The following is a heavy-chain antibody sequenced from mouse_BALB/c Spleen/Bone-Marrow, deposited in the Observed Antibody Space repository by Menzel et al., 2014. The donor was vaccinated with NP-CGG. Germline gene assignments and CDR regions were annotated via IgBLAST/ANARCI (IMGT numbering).Heavy chain of an antibody. Sequence: VQLQQSGPELVKPGALVKISCKASGCTFTSYDINWVKQRPGQGLEWIGWIYPGDGSTKYNEKFKGKATLTADKSSSTAYMQLSSLASENSAVYFCARSGDSSGYGFAYWGQGTLVTVSA. CDR3: ARSGDSSGYGFAY. CDR1: GCTFTSYD. D-gene: IGHD3-2*01. CDR2: IYPGDGST. V-gene: IGHV1S56*01. J-gene: IGHJ3*01.